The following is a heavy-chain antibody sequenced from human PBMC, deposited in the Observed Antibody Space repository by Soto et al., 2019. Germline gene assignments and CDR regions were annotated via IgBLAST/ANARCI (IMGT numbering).Heavy chain of an antibody. CDR1: GDTFNDYY. Sequence: QVQLVQSGAEVKKPGASVTVSCRSSGDTFNDYYIHWVRQAPGQGLEWMGWINPNGGVTKYAQKFQGWVGMTRDTSIRPVNMHLSRLRSDDTAIYYWARESGGATATLDYYYFYTDVWGTGTTVTVSS. J-gene: IGHJ6*03. V-gene: IGHV1-2*04. CDR3: ARESGGATATLDYYYFYTDV. CDR2: INPNGGVT. D-gene: IGHD5-12*01.